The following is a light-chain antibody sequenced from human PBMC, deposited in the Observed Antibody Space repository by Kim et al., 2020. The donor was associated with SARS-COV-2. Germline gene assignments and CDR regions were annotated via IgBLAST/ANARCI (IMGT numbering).Light chain of an antibody. CDR1: SLRSYY. V-gene: IGLV3-19*01. Sequence: SSELTQDPAVSVALGQTVRITCQGDSLRSYYASWYQQKPGQAPVLVIYGKNNRPSGIPDRFSGSSSGNTASLTMTGARAEDEADYYCNSRDSSGNHLVFGGGTQLTVL. J-gene: IGLJ2*01. CDR3: NSRDSSGNHLV. CDR2: GKN.